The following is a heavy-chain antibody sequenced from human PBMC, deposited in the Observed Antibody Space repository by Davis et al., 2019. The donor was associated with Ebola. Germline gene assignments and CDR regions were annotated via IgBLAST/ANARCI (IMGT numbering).Heavy chain of an antibody. CDR1: GFTFSSYA. Sequence: GESLKISCAASGFTFSSYAMSWVRQAPGKGLEWVSAISGSGGSTYYADSVKGRFTISRDNSKNTLYLQTSSLRAEDTAIYYCGRDPTATGRGYYYMDVWGKGTTVTVSS. CDR3: GRDPTATGRGYYYMDV. V-gene: IGHV3-23*01. CDR2: ISGSGGST. D-gene: IGHD1-1*01. J-gene: IGHJ6*03.